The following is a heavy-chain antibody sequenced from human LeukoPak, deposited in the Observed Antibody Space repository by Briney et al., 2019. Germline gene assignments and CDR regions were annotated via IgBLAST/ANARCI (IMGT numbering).Heavy chain of an antibody. Sequence: TGGSLRLSCAASGFTFNSYAMSWVRQAPGKGLEWVSGISSGGNTYYADSVKGRFTISRDNSENPLNLQMNSLRAEDTAIYYCAKARAGDITAAFNYWGQGTLVTVSS. J-gene: IGHJ4*02. CDR1: GFTFNSYA. D-gene: IGHD6-13*01. CDR3: AKARAGDITAAFNY. CDR2: ISSGGNT. V-gene: IGHV3-23*01.